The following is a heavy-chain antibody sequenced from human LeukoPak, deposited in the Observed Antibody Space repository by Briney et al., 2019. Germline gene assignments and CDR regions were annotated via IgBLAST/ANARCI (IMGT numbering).Heavy chain of an antibody. CDR1: GGTFSSYA. CDR2: IIPIFGTA. J-gene: IGHJ6*03. D-gene: IGHD3-16*01. V-gene: IGHV1-69*05. Sequence: GASVKVSCKASGGTFSSYAISWVRQAPGQGLEWMGGIIPIFGTANYAQKFQGRVTITTDESTSTAYMELSSLRAEDTAIYYCAKGGESYYTYYYMDVWGKGTTVTVSS. CDR3: AKGGESYYTYYYMDV.